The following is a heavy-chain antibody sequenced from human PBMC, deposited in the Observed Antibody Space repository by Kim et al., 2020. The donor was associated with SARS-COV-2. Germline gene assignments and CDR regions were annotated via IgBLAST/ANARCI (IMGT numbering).Heavy chain of an antibody. V-gene: IGHV3-30*04. CDR1: GFTFSSYA. D-gene: IGHD3-22*01. Sequence: GGSLRLSCAASGFTFSSYAMHWVRQAPGKGLEWVAVISYDGSNKYYADSVKGRFTISRDNSKNTLYLQMNSLRAEDTAVYYCARVPKGYYYDSSGYPID. CDR2: ISYDGSNK. CDR3: ARVPKGYYYDSSGYPID. J-gene: IGHJ4*01.